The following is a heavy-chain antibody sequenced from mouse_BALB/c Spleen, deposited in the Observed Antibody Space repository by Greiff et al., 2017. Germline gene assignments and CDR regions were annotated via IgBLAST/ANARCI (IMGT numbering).Heavy chain of an antibody. D-gene: IGHD3-2*01. V-gene: IGHV1-7*01. CDR1: GYTFTSYW. Sequence: VQLQQSGAELAKPGASVKMSCKASGYTFTSYWMHWVKQRPGQGLEWIGYINPSTGYTEYNQKFKDKATLTADKSSSTAYMQLSSLTSEDSAVYYCARSTARAVYFDYWGQGTTLTVSS. CDR3: ARSTARAVYFDY. CDR2: INPSTGYT. J-gene: IGHJ2*01.